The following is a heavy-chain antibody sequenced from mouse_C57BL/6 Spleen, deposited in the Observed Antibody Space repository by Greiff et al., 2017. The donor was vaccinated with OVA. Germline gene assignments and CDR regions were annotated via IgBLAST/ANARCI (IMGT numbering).Heavy chain of an antibody. CDR3: ASGDGYDGTLFAY. V-gene: IGHV1-61*01. CDR1: GYTFTSYW. CDR2: IYPSYSET. Sequence: QVQLQQPGAELVRPGSSVKLSCKASGYTFTSYWMDWVKQRPGQGLEWIGNIYPSYSETHYNQKFKDKATLTVDKSSSTAYMQLSSLTSEDSAVYYCASGDGYDGTLFAYWGQGTLVTVSA. J-gene: IGHJ3*01. D-gene: IGHD2-2*01.